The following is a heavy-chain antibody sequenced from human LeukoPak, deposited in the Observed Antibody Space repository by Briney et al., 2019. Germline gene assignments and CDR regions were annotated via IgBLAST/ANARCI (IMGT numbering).Heavy chain of an antibody. D-gene: IGHD1-1*01. CDR2: IYSGGNT. CDR3: SRRIPTTWACDI. Sequence: GGSLRLSCAASGFTVSNNYMTWGRQAPGEGLEWVSVIYSGGNTYYADSVKGRFTISRDNSKNMLYLQLNSLRAEDTAVYYCSRRIPTTWACDIWGQGTMVTVSS. V-gene: IGHV3-66*01. CDR1: GFTVSNNY. J-gene: IGHJ3*02.